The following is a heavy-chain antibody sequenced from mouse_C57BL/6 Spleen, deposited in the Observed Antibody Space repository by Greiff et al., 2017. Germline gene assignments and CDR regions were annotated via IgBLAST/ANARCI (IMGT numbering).Heavy chain of an antibody. V-gene: IGHV7-3*01. D-gene: IGHD1-1*01. J-gene: IGHJ4*01. Sequence: EVKLEESGGGLVQPGGSLSLSCAASGFTFTDYYMSWVRQPPGKALEWLGFIRNKANGYTTEYSSSVKGRFTISRDNSQSILYLQMNALRAEDSATYYCARSHYYGSSYQYYYARDYWGKGTSVTVSS. CDR2: IRNKANGYTT. CDR1: GFTFTDYY. CDR3: ARSHYYGSSYQYYYARDY.